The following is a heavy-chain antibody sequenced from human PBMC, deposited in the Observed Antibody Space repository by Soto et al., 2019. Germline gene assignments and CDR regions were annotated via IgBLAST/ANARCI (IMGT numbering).Heavy chain of an antibody. V-gene: IGHV3-7*01. D-gene: IGHD3-22*01. CDR1: GFTFSSYW. J-gene: IGHJ4*02. Sequence: GGSLRLSCAASGFTFSSYWMSWVRQAPGKGLEWVANIKQDGSEKYYVDSVKGRFTISRDNAKNSLYLQMNSLRAEDTAVYYCAYYYDSSGYLDYFDYWGQGTLVTVSS. CDR2: IKQDGSEK. CDR3: AYYYDSSGYLDYFDY.